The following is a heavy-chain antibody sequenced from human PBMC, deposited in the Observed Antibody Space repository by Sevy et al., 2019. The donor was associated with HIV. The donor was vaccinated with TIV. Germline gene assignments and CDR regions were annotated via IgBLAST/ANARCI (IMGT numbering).Heavy chain of an antibody. Sequence: ASVKVSCKASGGTFSSYAISWVRQAPGQGLEWMGGIIPIFGTANYAQKFQGRVTITADKSTSTAYMELSSLRSEDTGGYYCAGRRIAAAGDYYYYYMDVWGKGTTVTVSS. D-gene: IGHD6-13*01. CDR1: GGTFSSYA. V-gene: IGHV1-69*06. CDR3: AGRRIAAAGDYYYYYMDV. CDR2: IIPIFGTA. J-gene: IGHJ6*03.